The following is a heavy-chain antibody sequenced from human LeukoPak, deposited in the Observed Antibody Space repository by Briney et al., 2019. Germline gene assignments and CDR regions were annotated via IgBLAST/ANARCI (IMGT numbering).Heavy chain of an antibody. Sequence: PSETLSLTCAVSGGSVSSGDYSWSWIRQPPGKGLEWIGYIYHSGSTNYNPSLKSRVTISVDTSKNQFSLKLSSVTAADTAVYYCAREGRRYSYGYSIDYWGQGTLVTVSS. J-gene: IGHJ4*02. V-gene: IGHV4-30-2*05. CDR3: AREGRRYSYGYSIDY. CDR2: IYHSGST. CDR1: GGSVSSGDYS. D-gene: IGHD5-18*01.